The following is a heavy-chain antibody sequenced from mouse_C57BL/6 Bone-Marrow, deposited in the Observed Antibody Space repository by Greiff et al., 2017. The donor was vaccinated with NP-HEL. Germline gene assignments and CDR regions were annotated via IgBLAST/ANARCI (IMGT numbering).Heavy chain of an antibody. CDR1: GYSITSGYY. J-gene: IGHJ3*01. CDR2: ISYDGSN. D-gene: IGHD3-2*02. CDR3: ARSPQAQDAY. Sequence: EVKLQESGPGLVKPSQSLSLTCSVTGYSITSGYYWNWIRQFPGNKLEWMGYISYDGSNNYNPSLKNRISITRDTSKNQFFLKLNSVTTEDTATYYCARSPQAQDAYWGQGTLVTVSA. V-gene: IGHV3-6*01.